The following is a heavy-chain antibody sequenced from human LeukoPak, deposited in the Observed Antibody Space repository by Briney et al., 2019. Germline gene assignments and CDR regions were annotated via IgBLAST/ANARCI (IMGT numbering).Heavy chain of an antibody. V-gene: IGHV3-30*03. Sequence: PGGSLRLSCAASGFTFSTYGMHWVRQAPGKGLEWVAVISYDRSNKYYADSVEGRFTISRDNSKNTLYLQMNSLRAEDTAVYYCASKRTDSGYAAFDYWGQGTLVTVPS. CDR1: GFTFSTYG. CDR3: ASKRTDSGYAAFDY. CDR2: ISYDRSNK. D-gene: IGHD5-12*01. J-gene: IGHJ4*02.